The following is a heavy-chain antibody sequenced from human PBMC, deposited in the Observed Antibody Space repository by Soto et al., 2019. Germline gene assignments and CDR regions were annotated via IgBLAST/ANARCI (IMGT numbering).Heavy chain of an antibody. CDR1: GFTVSTNY. D-gene: IGHD3-3*01. V-gene: IGHV3-53*01. Sequence: GSLRLSCAASGFTVSTNYMSWGRQAPWKGLEWVSVIYTGGSTYYEDSVKGRFTISRDNSKNTLSLQMNSLRAEDTAVYYCARGDRASIYYDFWSGYYRSADYYYYYYMDVWGKGTTVTVSS. J-gene: IGHJ6*03. CDR3: ARGDRASIYYDFWSGYYRSADYYYYYYMDV. CDR2: IYTGGST.